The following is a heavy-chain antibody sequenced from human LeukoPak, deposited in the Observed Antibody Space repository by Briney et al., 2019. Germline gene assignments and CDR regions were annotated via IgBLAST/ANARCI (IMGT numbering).Heavy chain of an antibody. J-gene: IGHJ6*02. CDR3: ARDRRYGLRYFDAAQDV. CDR2: IKQDGSEK. Sequence: GGSLRLSCAASGFTFSSYWMSRVRQVPGKGLEWVANIKQDGSEKYYVDSVKGRFTISRDNAKNSLYLQMNSLRAEDTAVYYCARDRRYGLRYFDAAQDVWGQGTTVTVSS. D-gene: IGHD3-9*01. V-gene: IGHV3-7*01. CDR1: GFTFSSYW.